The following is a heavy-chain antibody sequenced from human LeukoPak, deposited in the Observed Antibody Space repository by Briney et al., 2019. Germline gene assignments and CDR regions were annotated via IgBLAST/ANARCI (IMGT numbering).Heavy chain of an antibody. D-gene: IGHD2-15*01. V-gene: IGHV4-34*01. CDR3: ASYPGLVAATPGPDNYYGMDV. J-gene: IGHJ6*02. CDR2: INHGGST. CDR1: GGSFSGYY. Sequence: SETLSLTCAVYGGSFSGYYWSWIRQPPGKGLEWIGEINHGGSTNYNPSLKSRVTISVDTSTNPFSLKMSSVTAADTAVYYGASYPGLVAATPGPDNYYGMDVWGQGTTVTVSS.